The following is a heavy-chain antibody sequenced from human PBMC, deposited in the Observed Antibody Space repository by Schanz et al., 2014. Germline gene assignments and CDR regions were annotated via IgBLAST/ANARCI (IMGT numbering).Heavy chain of an antibody. CDR3: VKDLQRELLRDDHYYGMDV. CDR2: VCYDGSKK. CDR1: GFSLSSYN. D-gene: IGHD1-26*01. Sequence: VQLVESGGGLVKPGESLRLSCAASGFSLSSYNMNWVRQAPGKGLEWVAVVCYDGSKKYYADSVKGRFTTSRDNSKNTMYLQMNSLRAEDTAVYYCVKDLQRELLRDDHYYGMDVWGQGTTVTVSS. V-gene: IGHV3-33*06. J-gene: IGHJ6*02.